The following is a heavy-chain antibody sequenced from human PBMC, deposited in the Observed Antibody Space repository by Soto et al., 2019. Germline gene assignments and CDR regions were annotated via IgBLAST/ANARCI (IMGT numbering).Heavy chain of an antibody. J-gene: IGHJ3*02. V-gene: IGHV3-66*01. CDR3: ASGFTHDAFDI. CDR2: IYSGGST. Sequence: GGSLRLSCAASGFTISSNYMSWVRQAPGKGLEWVSVIYSGGSTYYADSVKGRFTISRDNSKNTLYLQMNSLRAEDTAVYYCASGFTHDAFDIWGQGTMVTVSS. CDR1: GFTISSNY.